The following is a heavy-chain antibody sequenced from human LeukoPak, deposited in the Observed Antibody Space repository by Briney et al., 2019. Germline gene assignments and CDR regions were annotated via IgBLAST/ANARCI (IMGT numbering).Heavy chain of an antibody. CDR3: ARVSGSGTSNY. J-gene: IGHJ4*02. CDR1: GFTFSSYG. D-gene: IGHD3-10*01. Sequence: GGSLRLSCAASGFTFSSYGMNWVRQAPGKGLEWVSSISSSSSYINYANSVKGRFTISRDNAKNSLYLQMNILRTEDTAVYYCARVSGSGTSNYWGQGTLVTVSS. CDR2: ISSSSSYI. V-gene: IGHV3-21*01.